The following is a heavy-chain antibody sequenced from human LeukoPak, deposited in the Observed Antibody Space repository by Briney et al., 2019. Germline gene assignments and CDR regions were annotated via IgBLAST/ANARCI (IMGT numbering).Heavy chain of an antibody. CDR2: IYTSGST. CDR3: ARLRYCSSTSCSYEGYNWFDP. D-gene: IGHD2-2*01. V-gene: IGHV4-4*09. Sequence: PSETLSLTCTVSGGSISSYYWSWIRQPPAKGLEGIGYIYTSGSTNYNPSLKSRVTISVDTSKNQFSLKLSSVTAADTAVYYCARLRYCSSTSCSYEGYNWFDPWGQGTLVTVSS. J-gene: IGHJ5*02. CDR1: GGSISSYY.